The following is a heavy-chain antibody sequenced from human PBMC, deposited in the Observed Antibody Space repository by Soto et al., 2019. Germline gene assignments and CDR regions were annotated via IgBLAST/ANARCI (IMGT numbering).Heavy chain of an antibody. D-gene: IGHD3-10*01. CDR1: GIPVSSNC. J-gene: IGHJ6*02. CDR2: LHSGGDT. Sequence: VPLVESGGGLVQPGGSLRLSCVASGIPVSSNCMTWVRQAPGKGLEWVSVLHSGGDTYYANSVKGRFTISRHDSTNTLFLQMNSLTAEDTAVYYCARDGPYYYATRMDVWGQGTTVTVSS. V-gene: IGHV3-53*04. CDR3: ARDGPYYYATRMDV.